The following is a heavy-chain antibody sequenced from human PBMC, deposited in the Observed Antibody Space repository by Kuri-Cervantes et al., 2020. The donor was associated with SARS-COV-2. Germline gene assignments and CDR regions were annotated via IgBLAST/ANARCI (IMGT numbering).Heavy chain of an antibody. CDR2: ISSSSSYI. J-gene: IGHJ4*02. V-gene: IGHV3-21*01. CDR1: GFTFSSYA. CDR3: ARDFGYLNSYGYD. Sequence: GGSLRLSCAASGFTFSSYAMSWVRQAPGKGLEWVSSISSSSSYIYYADSVKGRFTISRDNAKNSLYLQMNSLRAEDTAVYYCARDFGYLNSYGYDWGQGTLVTVSS. D-gene: IGHD5-18*01.